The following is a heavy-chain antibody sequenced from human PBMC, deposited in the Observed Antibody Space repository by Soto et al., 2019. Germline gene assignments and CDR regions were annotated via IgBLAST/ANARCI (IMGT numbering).Heavy chain of an antibody. Sequence: QVRLVESGGGVVQPGRSLTLSCAASGFTFSPYAMHWIRQAPGKGLEWVALISSDGSSKFYADSVKGRLTISRDNSMKTLYLQLNSLRPEETALYYCAGSDSGGINWFDPWGQGTLVIVSS. J-gene: IGHJ5*02. CDR3: AGSDSGGINWFDP. CDR1: GFTFSPYA. D-gene: IGHD2-21*02. V-gene: IGHV3-30-3*01. CDR2: ISSDGSSK.